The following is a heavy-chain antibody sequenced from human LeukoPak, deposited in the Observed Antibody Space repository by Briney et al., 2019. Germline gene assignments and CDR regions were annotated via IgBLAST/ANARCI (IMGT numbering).Heavy chain of an antibody. CDR1: GDSISSSNW. CDR2: IYHSGST. J-gene: IGHJ4*02. D-gene: IGHD6-13*01. CDR3: ARDFILDSSIWYTDY. Sequence: PSETLSLTCTVSGDSISSSNWWSWVRQPPGKGLEWIGEIYHSGSTNYNPSLKSRVTISVDKSKNQFSLKLSSVTAADTAVYYCARDFILDSSIWYTDYWGQGTLVTVSS. V-gene: IGHV4-4*02.